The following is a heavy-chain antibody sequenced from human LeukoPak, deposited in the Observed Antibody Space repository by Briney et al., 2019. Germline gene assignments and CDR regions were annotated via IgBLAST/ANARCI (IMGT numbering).Heavy chain of an antibody. CDR3: AKGVVVVPVALGHGVFDI. CDR2: IVGSGGST. V-gene: IGHV3-23*01. J-gene: IGHJ3*02. CDR1: GFTFSSYA. D-gene: IGHD2-2*01. Sequence: GGSLRLSCAASGFTFSSYALTWVRQAPGKGLEWVSGIVGSGGSTYYADSVKGRFTISRDNSKNTLYLQMNSLRDEDTAVYYCAKGVVVVPVALGHGVFDIWGQGTMVTVSS.